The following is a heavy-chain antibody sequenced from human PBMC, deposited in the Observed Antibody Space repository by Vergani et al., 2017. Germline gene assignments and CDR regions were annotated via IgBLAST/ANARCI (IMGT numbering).Heavy chain of an antibody. CDR3: ARARGGWELPKFDY. CDR2: IYYSGST. CDR1: GGSISSYY. Sequence: QVQLQESGPGLVKPSETLSLTCTVSGGSISSYYWSWIRQPPGKGLEWIGYIYYSGSTNYNPSLKSRVTISVDTSKNQFSLKLSSVSAADTAVYYCARARGGWELPKFDYWGQGTLGTVSS. D-gene: IGHD1-26*01. V-gene: IGHV4-59*01. J-gene: IGHJ4*02.